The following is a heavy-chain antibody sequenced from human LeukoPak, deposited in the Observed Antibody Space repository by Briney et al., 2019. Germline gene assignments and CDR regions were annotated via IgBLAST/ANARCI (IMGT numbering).Heavy chain of an antibody. Sequence: KTSETLSLTCTVSGGSISSSSYYWGWIRQPPGKGLEWIGSIYYSGSTYYNPSLKSRVTISVDTSKNQFSLKLSSVTAADTAVYYCARRGVLRIRFGNWGQGTLVTVSS. V-gene: IGHV4-39*07. CDR2: IYYSGST. CDR3: ARRGVLRIRFGN. CDR1: GGSISSSSYY. J-gene: IGHJ4*02. D-gene: IGHD2/OR15-2a*01.